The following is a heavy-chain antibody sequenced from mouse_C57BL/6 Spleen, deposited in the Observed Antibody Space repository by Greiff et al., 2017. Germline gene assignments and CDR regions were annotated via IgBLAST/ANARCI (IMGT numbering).Heavy chain of an antibody. CDR1: GYTFTSYC. Sequence: QVQLQQPGAELVKPGASVKLSCKASGYTFTSYCMHWVKQRPGRGLEWIGRIDPNSGGTKYNEKFKSKATLTVDQPSSTAYMQLSSLTSEDSAVSYFARGDYGSRWAMDDWGQGTSVTVSS. CDR3: ARGDYGSRWAMDD. CDR2: IDPNSGGT. J-gene: IGHJ4*01. V-gene: IGHV1-72*01. D-gene: IGHD2-1*01.